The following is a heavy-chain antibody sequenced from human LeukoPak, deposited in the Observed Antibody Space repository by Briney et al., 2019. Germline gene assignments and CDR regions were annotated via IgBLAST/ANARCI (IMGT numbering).Heavy chain of an antibody. J-gene: IGHJ4*02. V-gene: IGHV1-3*01. CDR1: GYTFTSYA. CDR3: AREGYDSSGYYGIDY. Sequence: ASVKVSCKASGYTFTSYAMHWVRQAPGQRLEWMGWINAGNGNTKYSQEFQGRVTITRDTSASTAYMELSSLRSEDTAVYYCAREGYDSSGYYGIDYWGQGTLVTVSS. D-gene: IGHD3-22*01. CDR2: INAGNGNT.